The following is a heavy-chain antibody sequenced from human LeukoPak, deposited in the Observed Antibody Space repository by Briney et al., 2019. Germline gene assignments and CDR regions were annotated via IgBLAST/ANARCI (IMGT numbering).Heavy chain of an antibody. CDR3: ARGRASAFDY. CDR1: GDSLSSSGDA. CDR2: TYQRSKWSS. D-gene: IGHD6-13*01. V-gene: IGHV6-1*01. J-gene: IGHJ4*02. Sequence: SQTLSLTCVISGDSLSSSGDAWNWIRQSPSGRLEWLGRTYQRSKWSSDYALSVRSRITVDPDTSKNQLSLQLYSVTPEDTAVYYCARGRASAFDYWDQGTLVTVS.